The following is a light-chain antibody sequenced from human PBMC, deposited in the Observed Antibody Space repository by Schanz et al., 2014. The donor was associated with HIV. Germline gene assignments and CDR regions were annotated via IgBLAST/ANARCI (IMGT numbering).Light chain of an antibody. CDR2: GAS. CDR1: QSVSRNF. J-gene: IGKJ2*01. V-gene: IGKV3-20*01. Sequence: PGERATLSCRASQSVSRNFLAWYQHKPGQAPRLLIYGASNRATGIPDRFGGSGSGTDFTLTINRLEPEDFAVYYCQQYGSSPRYTFGQGTKLEIK. CDR3: QQYGSSPRYT.